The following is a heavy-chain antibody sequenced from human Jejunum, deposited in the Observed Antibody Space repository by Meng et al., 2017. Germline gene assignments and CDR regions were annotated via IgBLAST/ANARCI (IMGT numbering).Heavy chain of an antibody. V-gene: IGHV3-7*01. J-gene: IGHJ5*02. Sequence: EGQLVGSGGGLVQTGGSLRLSCAASGFTLSDSWMSWVRQAPGKGLEWVANIKQDGSEKNYVESVKGRFTISRDNAKNTLYLQMSSLRVEDTAVYYCAKEFHGSGTSPWGQGTLVTVSS. CDR2: IKQDGSEK. CDR1: GFTLSDSW. CDR3: AKEFHGSGTSP. D-gene: IGHD3-10*01.